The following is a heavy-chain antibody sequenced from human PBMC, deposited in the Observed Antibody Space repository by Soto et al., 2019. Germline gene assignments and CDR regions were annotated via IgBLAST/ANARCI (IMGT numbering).Heavy chain of an antibody. CDR3: ARRLGPFDI. J-gene: IGHJ3*02. Sequence: KTSEPLSLTCTVSRASVSSTNYYWAWIRQPPGKGLEWIGSIYFTGTTFYNPSLKSRVVISIDKSKNQSSLNLRSVTAADTALYYCARRLGPFDIWGQGTMVTVSS. V-gene: IGHV4-39*01. CDR2: IYFTGTT. CDR1: RASVSSTNYY.